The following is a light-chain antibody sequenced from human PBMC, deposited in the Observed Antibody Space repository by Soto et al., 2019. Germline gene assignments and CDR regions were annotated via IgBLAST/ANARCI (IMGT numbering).Light chain of an antibody. V-gene: IGLV2-14*03. CDR3: ISYTDRQSYL. CDR1: SSDIGSYDH. Sequence: QSVLTQPASVSGSPGQSITISCSGTSSDIGSYDHVAWYQQFPGKSPKLIIYAVSDRPSGVSDRFSGSKSGISASLTISGLQTEDEAHYYCISYTDRQSYLFGTGTKATVL. CDR2: AVS. J-gene: IGLJ1*01.